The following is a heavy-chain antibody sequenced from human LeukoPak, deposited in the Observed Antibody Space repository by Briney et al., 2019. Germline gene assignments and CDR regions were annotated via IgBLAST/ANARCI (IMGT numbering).Heavy chain of an antibody. D-gene: IGHD2-2*01. CDR3: AKVTRSRFDP. CDR2: IQFDGSNK. Sequence: GGSLRLSCAASGFTFSSYDMHWVRQAPGKGLEWVAFIQFDGSNKYYADSVKGRFTISRDNSKSTLYLQMNSLRAEDTALYYCAKVTRSRFDPWGQGTLVTVSS. CDR1: GFTFSSYD. J-gene: IGHJ5*02. V-gene: IGHV3-30*02.